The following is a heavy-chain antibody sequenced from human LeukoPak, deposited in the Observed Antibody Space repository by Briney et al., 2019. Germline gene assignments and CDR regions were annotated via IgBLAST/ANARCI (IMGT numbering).Heavy chain of an antibody. CDR3: ARPRVVVGATFAFDI. J-gene: IGHJ3*02. D-gene: IGHD1-26*01. CDR2: INPNSGGT. CDR1: GYTFTGYY. Sequence: ASVTVPCKASGYTFTGYYMHWVRQAPGQGLEWMGWINPNSGGTNYAQKFQGRVTMTRDTSISTAYMELSRLRSDDTAVYYCARPRVVVGATFAFDIWGQGTMVTVSS. V-gene: IGHV1-2*02.